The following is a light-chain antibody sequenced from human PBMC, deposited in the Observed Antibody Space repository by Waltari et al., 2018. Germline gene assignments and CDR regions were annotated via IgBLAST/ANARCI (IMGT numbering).Light chain of an antibody. CDR3: SSYAGSNTWV. J-gene: IGLJ3*02. CDR1: SCDVGAYHS. Sequence: QSALTQPPSASGSPAQSVTTPCTRTSCDVGAYHSVYWYQHHPGKAPKFMMYEVSKRPSGVPDRFSGSKSGNTASLTVSGLQAEDEADYYCSSYAGSNTWVFGGGTKLTVL. V-gene: IGLV2-8*01. CDR2: EVS.